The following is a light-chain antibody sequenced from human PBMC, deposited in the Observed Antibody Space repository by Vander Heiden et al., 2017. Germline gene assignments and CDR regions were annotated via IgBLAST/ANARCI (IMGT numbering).Light chain of an antibody. CDR2: VVI. CDR1: SSDVGGYNY. CDR3: SSYTRTNSLGAPVV. J-gene: IGLJ2*01. V-gene: IGLV2-14*01. Sequence: QSALTQPASVSGSPGQSITISCTGTSSDVGGYNYVSWYQQHPGKAPKLMLFVVINRPSRVSTLFSRSTSVNTASLTISALPAADEADDDGSSYTRTNSLGAPVVFGGGTKLTVL.